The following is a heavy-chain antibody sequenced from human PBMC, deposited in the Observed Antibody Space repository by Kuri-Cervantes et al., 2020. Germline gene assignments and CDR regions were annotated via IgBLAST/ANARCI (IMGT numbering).Heavy chain of an antibody. CDR3: ARDLYSSGRYRLAY. V-gene: IGHV3-7*01. D-gene: IGHD6-19*01. J-gene: IGHJ4*02. CDR1: GFTFSNAW. Sequence: GGSLRLSCAASGFTFSNAWMSWVRQAPGKGLEWMANIKQDGSEKYYVDSVKGRFTISRDNAKNSLYLQVNSLRAEDTAVYYCARDLYSSGRYRLAYWGQGTLVTVSS. CDR2: IKQDGSEK.